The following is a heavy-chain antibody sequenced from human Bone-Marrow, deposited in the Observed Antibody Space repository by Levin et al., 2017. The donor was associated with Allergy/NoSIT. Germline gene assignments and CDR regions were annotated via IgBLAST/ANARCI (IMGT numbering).Heavy chain of an antibody. CDR3: ATDLVVVTAIEGALDI. J-gene: IGHJ3*02. V-gene: IGHV1-46*01. CDR2: INPSGAGT. D-gene: IGHD2-21*02. Sequence: ASVKVSCKASGCTFTSCYMHWVRQAPGQGLEWMGIINPSGAGTTYAQKFQGRVTMTWDTSTSTVYMELSSLRSEDTAVYYCATDLVVVTAIEGALDIWGQGTMVTVSS. CDR1: GCTFTSCY.